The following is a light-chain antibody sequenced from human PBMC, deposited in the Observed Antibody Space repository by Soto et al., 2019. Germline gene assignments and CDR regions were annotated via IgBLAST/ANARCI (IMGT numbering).Light chain of an antibody. Sequence: DIQMTQSPSTLSASVGDRVTITCRASQSISSWLVWYQQKPGKAPKVLIYRASGLESGVPSRFSGSGSWTEFTLTISSLQPDDFATYYCQQYNGYPWTFGQGTNVEIK. CDR3: QQYNGYPWT. CDR1: QSISSW. J-gene: IGKJ1*01. V-gene: IGKV1-5*03. CDR2: RAS.